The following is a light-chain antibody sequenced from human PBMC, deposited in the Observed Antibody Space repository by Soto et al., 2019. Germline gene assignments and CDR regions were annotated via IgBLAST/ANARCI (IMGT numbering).Light chain of an antibody. CDR3: QHYNNWPLT. Sequence: EMVMTQSPATLSVSPGERATLSCRASQSVSSKLAWYQQKPGQAPRLLIYGASTRATGIPARFGGSGSGTEFTLTITSLQSEDFAVYYCQHYNNWPLTFGGGTKVEIK. J-gene: IGKJ4*01. CDR2: GAS. CDR1: QSVSSK. V-gene: IGKV3-15*01.